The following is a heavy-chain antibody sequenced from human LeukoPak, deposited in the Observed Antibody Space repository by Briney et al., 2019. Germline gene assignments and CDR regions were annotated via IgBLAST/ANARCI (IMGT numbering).Heavy chain of an antibody. CDR3: TTDQVVRGVTNDY. CDR1: GFTFSSYA. Sequence: GGSLRLSCAASGFTFSSYAMHWVRQAPGRGLEWVGRIKSKTDGGTTDYAAPVKGRFTISRDDSKTTLYLQMNSLQTEDTAVYYCTTDQVVRGVTNDYWGQGTLVTVSS. CDR2: IKSKTDGGTT. J-gene: IGHJ4*02. V-gene: IGHV3-15*01. D-gene: IGHD3-10*01.